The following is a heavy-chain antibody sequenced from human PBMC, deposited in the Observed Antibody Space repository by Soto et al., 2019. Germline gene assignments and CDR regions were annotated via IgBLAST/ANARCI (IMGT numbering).Heavy chain of an antibody. V-gene: IGHV4-31*03. CDR2: IYYTGTT. D-gene: IGHD3-10*01. J-gene: IGHJ6*03. CDR3: ARGWSITMVRGVIDHDYYYYYMDV. Sequence: SETLSLTCTVSGGSISSGGYYWSWLRQYPGKGLEWIGYIYYTGTTYYTPSLKSRVTISVDTSKSQFSLKLSSVTAADTAVYYCARGWSITMVRGVIDHDYYYYYMDVWGKGTTVTVSS. CDR1: GGSISSGGYY.